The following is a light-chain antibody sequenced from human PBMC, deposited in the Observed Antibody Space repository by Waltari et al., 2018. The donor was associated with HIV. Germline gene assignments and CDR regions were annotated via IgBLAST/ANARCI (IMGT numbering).Light chain of an antibody. CDR1: QSLSAF. CDR2: DAS. J-gene: IGKJ5*01. CDR3: QQRSSWPLIT. Sequence: EIVLTQSPATLSLSPGERATLSCRASQSLSAFLAWYQQKPGQDPRLLIYDASNRATGIPARLSGRGSGTDFTLTISILEPEDFAVYYCQQRSSWPLITFGQGTRLEIK. V-gene: IGKV3-11*01.